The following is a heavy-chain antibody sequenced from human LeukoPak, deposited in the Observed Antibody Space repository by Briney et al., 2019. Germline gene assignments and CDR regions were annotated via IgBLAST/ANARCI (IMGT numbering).Heavy chain of an antibody. Sequence: GGSLRLSCAASGFTFSDYYMSWIRQAPGKGLEWVSYISSSGSTIYYADSVKGRFTISRDNAKNSLYLQMNSLRAEDTAVYYCARVGVQEVAHAREYNWFDPWGQGTLVTVSS. CDR2: ISSSGSTI. CDR1: GFTFSDYY. J-gene: IGHJ5*02. CDR3: ARVGVQEVAHAREYNWFDP. D-gene: IGHD3-10*01. V-gene: IGHV3-11*01.